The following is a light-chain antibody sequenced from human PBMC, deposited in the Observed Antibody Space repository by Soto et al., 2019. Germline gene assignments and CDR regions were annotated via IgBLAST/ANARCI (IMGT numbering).Light chain of an antibody. J-gene: IGKJ1*01. CDR1: QSVSSNY. CDR3: QQYCSSPWT. V-gene: IGKV3-20*01. CDR2: GAS. Sequence: EIVLTQSPGTLSLSPGERATLSCRASQSVSSNYLAWYQQKPGQAPRPLIYGASSRATGIPDRFSGSGAGTDFTLTISRLEPEDFSVYYCQQYCSSPWTFGQETKVEIK.